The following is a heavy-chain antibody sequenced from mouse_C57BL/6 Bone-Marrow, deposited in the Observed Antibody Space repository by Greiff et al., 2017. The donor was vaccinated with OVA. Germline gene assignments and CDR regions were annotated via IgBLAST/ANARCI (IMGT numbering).Heavy chain of an antibody. CDR1: GFTFSSYA. CDR2: ISDGGSYT. CDR3: AEGRFDY. V-gene: IGHV5-4*01. J-gene: IGHJ2*01. Sequence: EVHLVESGGGLVKPGGSLKLSCAASGFTFSSYAMSWVRQTPEKRLEWVATISDGGSYTYYPDNVKGRFTISRDNAKNNLYLQMSHLKSEDTAMYYCAEGRFDYWGQGTTLTVSS.